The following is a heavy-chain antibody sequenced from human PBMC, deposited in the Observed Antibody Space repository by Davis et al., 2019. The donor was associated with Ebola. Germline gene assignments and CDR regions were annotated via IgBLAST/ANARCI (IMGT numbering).Heavy chain of an antibody. Sequence: SVKVSCKASGYTFTSYGISWVRPAPGQGLEWMGGIIPIFGTANYAQKFQGRVTITADESTSTAYMELSSLRSEDTAVYYCARVYSGYVDYWGQGTLVTVSS. D-gene: IGHD5-12*01. J-gene: IGHJ4*02. CDR3: ARVYSGYVDY. CDR2: IIPIFGTA. V-gene: IGHV1-69*13. CDR1: GYTFTSYG.